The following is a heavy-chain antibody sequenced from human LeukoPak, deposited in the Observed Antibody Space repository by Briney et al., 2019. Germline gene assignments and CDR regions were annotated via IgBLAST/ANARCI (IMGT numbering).Heavy chain of an antibody. J-gene: IGHJ5*02. CDR2: IIPILGTA. Sequence: SVKVSCKASRGTFSGYAVSWVRQAPGQGLEWMGGIIPILGTANYAQKFQGRVTITADEFTSTAYMELSSLRSEDTAVYYCARDRPGRYCSSTRCYMASPFDPWGQGTLVTVSS. V-gene: IGHV1-69*13. D-gene: IGHD2-2*02. CDR1: RGTFSGYA. CDR3: ARDRPGRYCSSTRCYMASPFDP.